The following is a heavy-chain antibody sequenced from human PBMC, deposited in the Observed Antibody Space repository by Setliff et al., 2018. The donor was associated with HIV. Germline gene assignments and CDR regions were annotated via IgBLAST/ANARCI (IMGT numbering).Heavy chain of an antibody. J-gene: IGHJ6*03. CDR3: ARVKGCTSTSCYNYYYVDV. Sequence: KPSETLSLTCTVSGGSISSGSYYCSWIRQPAGKGLEWIGDIHTSGSTNYNPSLKSRASISVDTSNNQFSLQLSSVTAADTAVYYCARVKGCTSTSCYNYYYVDVWGKGTTVTVSS. CDR2: IHTSGST. V-gene: IGHV4-61*09. D-gene: IGHD2-2*02. CDR1: GGSISSGSYY.